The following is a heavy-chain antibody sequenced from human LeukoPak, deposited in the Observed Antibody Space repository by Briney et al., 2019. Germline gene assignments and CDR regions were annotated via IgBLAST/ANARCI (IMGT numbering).Heavy chain of an antibody. D-gene: IGHD6-13*01. CDR1: GFTFCSYA. CDR3: ARGDAFSSSWFSYFDY. V-gene: IGHV3-30*04. Sequence: GRSLRLSCAASGFTFCSYAMHWVRQAPGKGLEGVAVISYDGSNKHYADSVKGRFTISRDNSKNTLYLQMNSLRAEDTAVYYCARGDAFSSSWFSYFDYWGQGTLVTVSS. CDR2: ISYDGSNK. J-gene: IGHJ4*02.